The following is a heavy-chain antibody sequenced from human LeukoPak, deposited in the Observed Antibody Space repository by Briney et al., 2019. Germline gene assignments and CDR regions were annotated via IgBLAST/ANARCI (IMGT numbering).Heavy chain of an antibody. D-gene: IGHD6-19*01. J-gene: IGHJ4*02. V-gene: IGHV4-38-2*02. CDR1: GYSISSGYY. Sequence: SETLSLTCTVSGYSISSGYYWGWIRQPPGKGLEWIGSIYHSGSTYYNPSLKSRVTISVDTSKNQFSLKLSSVTAADTAVYYCARDERRVGIAVAEYYFDYWGQGTLVTVSS. CDR3: ARDERRVGIAVAEYYFDY. CDR2: IYHSGST.